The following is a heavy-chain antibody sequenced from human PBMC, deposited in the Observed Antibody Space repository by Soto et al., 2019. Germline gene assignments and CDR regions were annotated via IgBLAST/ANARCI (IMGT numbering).Heavy chain of an antibody. CDR1: GFTFSTYA. CDR2: IRGTGGST. V-gene: IGHV3-23*01. J-gene: IGHJ4*02. CDR3: AKNWDTTSSSSSH. Sequence: VQLLESGGGLVQPGGSLRLSCAASGFTFSTYAMSWVRQAPGNGLEWVSAIRGTGGSTYYADSVKGRFTISRDNSKNTLYLQMNSLRAEDTAVYYCAKNWDTTSSSSSHWGQGTLVTVSS. D-gene: IGHD6-6*01.